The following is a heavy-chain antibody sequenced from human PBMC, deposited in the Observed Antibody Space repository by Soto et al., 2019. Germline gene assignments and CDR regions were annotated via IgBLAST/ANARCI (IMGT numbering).Heavy chain of an antibody. Sequence: QVQLQQRGAGLLKPSETLSLTCAVYGGSFSGYYWSWVRQPPGKGLEWIGELNDSGGTNYNASLKSRVSISGDTSNDQFSLKLSFVTAADTAVYYCARGRGGVQHWGQGTLVTVSS. D-gene: IGHD3-10*01. CDR3: ARGRGGVQH. CDR2: LNDSGGT. J-gene: IGHJ1*01. CDR1: GGSFSGYY. V-gene: IGHV4-34*01.